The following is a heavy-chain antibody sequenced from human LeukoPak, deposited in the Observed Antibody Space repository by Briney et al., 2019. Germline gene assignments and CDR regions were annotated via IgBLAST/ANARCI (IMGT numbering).Heavy chain of an antibody. Sequence: GGSLRLSCAASGFTFSSYGRNWVRQAPGKGLEWVASMSCSRKYIYYADSVNGRFTISRYNTNHSLYLQMNSLRAADTAVYFCARDSIAAPGRPFDYWGQGTLVTVSS. CDR3: ARDSIAAPGRPFDY. CDR1: GFTFSSYG. CDR2: MSCSRKYI. J-gene: IGHJ4*02. V-gene: IGHV3-21*01. D-gene: IGHD2-21*01.